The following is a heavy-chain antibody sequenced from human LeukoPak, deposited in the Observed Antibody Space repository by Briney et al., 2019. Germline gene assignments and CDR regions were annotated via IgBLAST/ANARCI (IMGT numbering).Heavy chain of an antibody. CDR2: INAGNGNT. CDR3: ARDPIPAGIQAPYFDY. Sequence: GASVKVSCKASGYTFTSYAMHWVRQAPGQRLEWMGWINAGNGNTKYSQKFQGRVTITRDTSASTAYMELSSLRSEDTAVYYCARDPIPAGIQAPYFDYWGQGTLVTVSS. V-gene: IGHV1-3*01. D-gene: IGHD2-2*01. J-gene: IGHJ4*02. CDR1: GYTFTSYA.